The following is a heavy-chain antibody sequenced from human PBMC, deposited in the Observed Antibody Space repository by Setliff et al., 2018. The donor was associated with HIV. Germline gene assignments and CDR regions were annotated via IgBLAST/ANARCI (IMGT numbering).Heavy chain of an antibody. J-gene: IGHJ6*02. V-gene: IGHV3-23*01. D-gene: IGHD3-3*01. CDR1: GFTFSSYA. CDR3: AREGVYYSFWSGSSYYYGLDV. Sequence: GGSLRLSCAASGFTFSSYAMSWVRQAPGKGLEWVSAISGSGGSTYYADSVKGRFTISRDNSKNTLYLQMNGLRVEDTAVYYCAREGVYYSFWSGSSYYYGLDVWGQGTTVTVSS. CDR2: ISGSGGST.